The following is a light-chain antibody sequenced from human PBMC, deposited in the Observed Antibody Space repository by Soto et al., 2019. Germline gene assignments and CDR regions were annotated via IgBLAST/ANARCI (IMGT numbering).Light chain of an antibody. J-gene: IGLJ7*01. Sequence: QSVLTQPASVSGSPGQSITISCTGTSSDVGSYNLVSWYQQHPGKAPKLMIYEGSKRPSGVSNRFSGSKSGNTASLTISGLQAEDEADYYRCSYAGSSTFEAVFGGGTQLTVL. CDR2: EGS. CDR1: SSDVGSYNL. CDR3: CSYAGSSTFEAV. V-gene: IGLV2-23*03.